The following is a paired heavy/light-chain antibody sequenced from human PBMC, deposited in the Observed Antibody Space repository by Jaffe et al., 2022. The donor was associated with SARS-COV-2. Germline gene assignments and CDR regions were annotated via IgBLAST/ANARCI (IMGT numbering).Heavy chain of an antibody. J-gene: IGHJ4*02. V-gene: IGHV2-26*01. CDR3: ARINPDREDYGDYVEDRRFDY. Sequence: QVTLKESGPVLVKPTETLTLTCTVSGFSLSNARMGVSWIRQPPGKALEWLAHIFSNDEKSYSTSLKSRLTISKDTSKSQVVLTMTNMDPVDTATYYCARINPDREDYGDYVEDRRFDYWGQGTLVTVSS. D-gene: IGHD4-17*01. CDR2: IFSNDEK. CDR1: GFSLSNARMG.
Light chain of an antibody. CDR1: KLGDKY. CDR3: QAWDSSTAWV. CDR2: QDS. J-gene: IGLJ1*01. Sequence: SYELTQPPSVSVSPGQTASITCSGDKLGDKYACWYQQKPGQSPVLVIYQDSKRPSGIPERFSGSNSGNTATLTISGTQAMDEADYYCQAWDSSTAWVFGTGTKVTVL. V-gene: IGLV3-1*01.